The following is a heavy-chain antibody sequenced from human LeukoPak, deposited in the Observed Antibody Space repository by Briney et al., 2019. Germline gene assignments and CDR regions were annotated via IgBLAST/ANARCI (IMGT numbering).Heavy chain of an antibody. D-gene: IGHD4-11*01. CDR1: GFTFSGYG. Sequence: PGGSLRLSCAASGFTFSGYGMHWVRQAPGKGLEWAAFIQYDGSNKYYADSVKGRFTISRDNSKNTLYLQMNSLRAEDTAVYYCAKDDYSNSLYYYYMDVWGKGTTVTVSS. V-gene: IGHV3-30*02. CDR3: AKDDYSNSLYYYYMDV. J-gene: IGHJ6*03. CDR2: IQYDGSNK.